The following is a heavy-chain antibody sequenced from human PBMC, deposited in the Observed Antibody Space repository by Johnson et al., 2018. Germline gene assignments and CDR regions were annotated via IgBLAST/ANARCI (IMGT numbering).Heavy chain of an antibody. CDR2: ISSSSNYI. CDR1: GFTFSRYS. D-gene: IGHD4/OR15-4a*01. J-gene: IGHJ4*02. Sequence: QLVESGGGLVKPGGSLRLSCAASGFTFSRYSLNWVRQAPGKGLEWVSSISSSSNYIYYADSVKGRFTVSRDNAKNSLYLQMNSLGDEDTAVYSWAVSSYGDPPAPFDLWGQGTLVTVSS. V-gene: IGHV3-21*01. CDR3: AVSSYGDPPAPFDL.